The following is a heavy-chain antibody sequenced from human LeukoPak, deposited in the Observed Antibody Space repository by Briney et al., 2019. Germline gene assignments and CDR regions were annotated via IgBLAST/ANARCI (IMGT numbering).Heavy chain of an antibody. D-gene: IGHD3-3*01. CDR1: GFTFSSYT. J-gene: IGHJ4*02. CDR3: AREGSGLRFLEWLLSCDY. Sequence: GGSLRLSCAASGFTFSSYTMHWVRQAPGKGLEWVAVISYDGSNKYYADSVKGRFTISRDNSKNTLYLQMNSLRAEDTAVYYCAREGSGLRFLEWLLSCDYWGQGTLVTVSS. CDR2: ISYDGSNK. V-gene: IGHV3-30-3*01.